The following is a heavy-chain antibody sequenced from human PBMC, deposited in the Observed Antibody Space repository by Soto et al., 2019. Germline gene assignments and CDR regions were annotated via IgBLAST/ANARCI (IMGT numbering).Heavy chain of an antibody. Sequence: GGSLRLSCAASGFTFSSYAMNWVRQAPGKGLEWVSLISASGGSTYYTDSVKGRFTISRGNSQNTLYLQMNSLRAGDTAIYYCAKTRSGSYTHDAFDIWGQGTMVTVSS. CDR2: ISASGGST. J-gene: IGHJ3*02. CDR3: AKTRSGSYTHDAFDI. V-gene: IGHV3-23*01. D-gene: IGHD1-26*01. CDR1: GFTFSSYA.